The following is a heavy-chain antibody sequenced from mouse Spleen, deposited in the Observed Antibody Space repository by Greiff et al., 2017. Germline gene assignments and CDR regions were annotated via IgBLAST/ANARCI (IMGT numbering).Heavy chain of an antibody. CDR1: GYSFTDYN. CDR3: ARGRVTGTSYAMDY. D-gene: IGHD4-1*01. Sequence: VQLKESGPELVKPGASVKISCKASGYSFTDYNMNWVKQSNGKSLEWIGVINPNYGTTSYNQKFKGKATLTVDQSSSTAYMQLNSLTSEDSAVYYCARGRVTGTSYAMDYWGQGTSVTVSS. CDR2: INPNYGTT. J-gene: IGHJ4*01. V-gene: IGHV1-39*01.